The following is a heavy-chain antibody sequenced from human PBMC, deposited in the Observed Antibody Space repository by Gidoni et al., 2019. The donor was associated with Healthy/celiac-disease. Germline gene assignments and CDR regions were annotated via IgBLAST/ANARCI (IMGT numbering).Heavy chain of an antibody. D-gene: IGHD3-3*01. Sequence: QVQLQLPRPGLVTPSQTLSLTCAISGDSVSRNSAARKWIRQSPSRGLEWLGRTYYRSKWYNDYAVSVKSRITINPDTSKNQLSLQLNSVTPEDTAVYYCARGFSYDFWSGPMWDFDYWGQGTLVTVSS. J-gene: IGHJ4*02. CDR1: GDSVSRNSAA. CDR3: ARGFSYDFWSGPMWDFDY. CDR2: TYYRSKWYN. V-gene: IGHV6-1*01.